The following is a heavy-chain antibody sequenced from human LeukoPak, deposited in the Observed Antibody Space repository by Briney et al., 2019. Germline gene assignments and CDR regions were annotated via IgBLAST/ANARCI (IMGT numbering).Heavy chain of an antibody. CDR2: ISGSGGST. CDR3: AKWGYYYDSSGYSDTVDY. D-gene: IGHD3-22*01. V-gene: IGHV3-23*01. J-gene: IGHJ4*02. Sequence: GGSLRFSCAASGFTFSTCAMSWVRQAPGRGLEWVSVISGSGGSTYYADSVKGRFTISRDNSKNTLYLQMNSLRAEDTAVYYCAKWGYYYDSSGYSDTVDYWGQGTLVTVSS. CDR1: GFTFSTCA.